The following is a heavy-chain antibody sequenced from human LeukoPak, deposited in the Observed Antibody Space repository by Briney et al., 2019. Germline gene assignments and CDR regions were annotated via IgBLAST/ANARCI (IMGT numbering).Heavy chain of an antibody. CDR3: ARVRGNSCDY. CDR2: IRGDTGDT. V-gene: IGHV1-2*02. D-gene: IGHD6-13*01. CDR1: GYTLSDYY. Sequence: ASVTVSCKTSGYTLSDYYMHWVRQAPGQGLGWMGWIRGDTGDTDSPQKFQGRVTMTRDTSTNTAYMELSRLTYDDTATYFCARVRGNSCDYWGQGTLVTVSS. J-gene: IGHJ4*02.